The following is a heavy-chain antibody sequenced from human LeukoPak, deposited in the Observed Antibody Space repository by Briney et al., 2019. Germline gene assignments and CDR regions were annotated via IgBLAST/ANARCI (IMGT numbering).Heavy chain of an antibody. Sequence: GGSLRLSCAASEFTFSSYAMSWVRQAPGKGLEWVSAVSYSGDTTYYADSVKGRFTISRDNAKNSLYLQMNSLRAEDTAVYYCARDEGWLLDYWGQGTLVTVSS. D-gene: IGHD5-12*01. J-gene: IGHJ4*02. CDR1: EFTFSSYA. V-gene: IGHV3-23*01. CDR3: ARDEGWLLDY. CDR2: VSYSGDTT.